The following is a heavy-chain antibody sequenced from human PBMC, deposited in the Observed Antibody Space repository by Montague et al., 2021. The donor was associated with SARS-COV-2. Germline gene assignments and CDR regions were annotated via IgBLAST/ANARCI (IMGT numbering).Heavy chain of an antibody. V-gene: IGHV3-7*05. J-gene: IGHJ4*02. CDR1: GFPFSTFW. CDR2: IKQDGSEK. Sequence: SLRLSCAASGFPFSTFWMTWFRQVPGKGLEWVANIKQDGSEKYYVDSVKGRFTISRDNAKNSLYLQLDSLRAEDTAVYYCARGYDSSGYQYWGQGTLVTVSS. D-gene: IGHD3-22*01. CDR3: ARGYDSSGYQY.